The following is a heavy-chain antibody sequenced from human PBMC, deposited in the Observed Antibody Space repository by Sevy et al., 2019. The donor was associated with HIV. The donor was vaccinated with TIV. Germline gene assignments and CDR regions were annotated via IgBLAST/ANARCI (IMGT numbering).Heavy chain of an antibody. J-gene: IGHJ6*02. CDR3: ARDKRGGSESYSLYYYYDGMDV. V-gene: IGHV3-21*01. D-gene: IGHD3-10*01. CDR1: GFTFSSYS. CDR2: ISSSSSYI. Sequence: GGSLRLSCAASGFTFSSYSMNWVRQAPGKGLEWVSSISSSSSYIYYADSVKGRFTISRDNAKNSLYLQMNSLRAEDKVEYYCARDKRGGSESYSLYYYYDGMDVWGQGTTVTVSS.